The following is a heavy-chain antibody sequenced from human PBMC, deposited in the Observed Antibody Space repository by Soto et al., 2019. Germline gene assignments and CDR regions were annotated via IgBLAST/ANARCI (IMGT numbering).Heavy chain of an antibody. CDR2: ISSDGNKK. Sequence: QVLLVESGGGVVQPGRSLRLSCEVSGFTFSNYGMHWVRQAPGRGLEWVALISSDGNKKYYADSVRGRFTISRDNSKNTLLLQMTSLRADDTAVYFCAKDSLRGVVPAAISVHWGQRTLVTVSS. D-gene: IGHD2-2*02. CDR3: AKDSLRGVVPAAISVH. J-gene: IGHJ4*02. V-gene: IGHV3-30*18. CDR1: GFTFSNYG.